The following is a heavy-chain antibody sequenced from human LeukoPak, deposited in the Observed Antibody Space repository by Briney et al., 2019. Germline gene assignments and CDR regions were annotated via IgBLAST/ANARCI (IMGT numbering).Heavy chain of an antibody. Sequence: GGSLRLSCAASGFNFSGYVTHWVRQAPGKGLEWVAVIWSDGSKKDYADSVKGRFTISRDNSKNTVYLQMNNLTAEDTAVYYCARGPSYDSGSHVANWFDTWGQGTPVTVSS. V-gene: IGHV3-33*01. CDR2: IWSDGSKK. J-gene: IGHJ5*02. CDR3: ARGPSYDSGSHVANWFDT. CDR1: GFNFSGYV. D-gene: IGHD3-10*01.